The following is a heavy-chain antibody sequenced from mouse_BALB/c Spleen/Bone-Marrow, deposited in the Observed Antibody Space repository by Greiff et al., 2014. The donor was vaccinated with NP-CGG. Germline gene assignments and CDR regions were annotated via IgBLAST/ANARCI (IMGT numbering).Heavy chain of an antibody. V-gene: IGHV2-6-7*01. D-gene: IGHD4-1*01. CDR1: GFSLTGYG. CDR3: ARDAGIYAMDY. CDR2: IWGDGST. Sequence: QVQLKESGPGLGAPSQSLSITRTASGFSLTGYGVNWVRQPPGKGLEWLGMIWGDGSTDYNSALKSRLSISKDNSKSQVFLKMNSLQTDDTARYYCARDAGIYAMDYWGQGTSVTVSS. J-gene: IGHJ4*01.